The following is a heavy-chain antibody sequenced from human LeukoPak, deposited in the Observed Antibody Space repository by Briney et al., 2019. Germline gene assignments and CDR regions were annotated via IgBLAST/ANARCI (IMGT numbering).Heavy chain of an antibody. Sequence: SETLSLTCAVSDYSISSGCYWGWIRQPPGKGLEWIGNIYHGGNTYHNPPLKSRVTLSVDTSKNQFSLRLTSVTAADTAVYYCARLSGIYCDRGSCFNCFDSWGQGTLVTVSS. V-gene: IGHV4-38-2*01. J-gene: IGHJ5*01. CDR2: IYHGGNT. CDR1: DYSISSGCY. D-gene: IGHD2-15*01. CDR3: ARLSGIYCDRGSCFNCFDS.